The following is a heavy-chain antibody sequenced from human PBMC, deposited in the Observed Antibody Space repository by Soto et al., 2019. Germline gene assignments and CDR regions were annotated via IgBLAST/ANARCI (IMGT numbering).Heavy chain of an antibody. J-gene: IGHJ4*02. CDR2: TYYRSKWYN. CDR1: EDSVSSNSAA. V-gene: IGHV6-1*01. CDR3: ARDRGILVVVPAAPRGFGY. Sequence: SQTLSLTCAISEDSVSSNSAAWNWIGQSPSRGLEWLGRTYYRSKWYNDYAVSVKSRITINPDTSKNQFSLQLNSVTPEDTAVYYCARDRGILVVVPAAPRGFGYWGQGTLVTVSS. D-gene: IGHD2-2*01.